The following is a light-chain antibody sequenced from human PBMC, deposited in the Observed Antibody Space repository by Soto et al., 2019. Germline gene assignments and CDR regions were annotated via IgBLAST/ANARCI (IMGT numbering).Light chain of an antibody. V-gene: IGKV1-5*03. CDR1: QSISSW. Sequence: DIQMTQSPSSLSASVGDRVTITCLASQSISSWLAWYQQKPGKAPKLLIYKASSLESGVPSRFSGSGSGTEFTLTISSLQPDDFATYYCQQYNSSPFGQGTKVDIK. CDR3: QQYNSSP. CDR2: KAS. J-gene: IGKJ1*01.